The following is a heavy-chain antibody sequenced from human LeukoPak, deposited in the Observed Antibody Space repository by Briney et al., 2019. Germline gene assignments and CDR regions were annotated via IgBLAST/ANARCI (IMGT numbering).Heavy chain of an antibody. CDR2: ISGSGGST. V-gene: IGHV3-23*01. CDR1: GFTFSSYW. Sequence: GGSLRLSCAASGFTFSSYWVSWVRQAPGKGLEWVSAISGSGGSTYYADSVKGRFTISRDNSKNTLYLQMNSLRAEDTAVYYCAKLGPYYYYMDVWGKGTTVTVSS. J-gene: IGHJ6*03. D-gene: IGHD1-26*01. CDR3: AKLGPYYYYMDV.